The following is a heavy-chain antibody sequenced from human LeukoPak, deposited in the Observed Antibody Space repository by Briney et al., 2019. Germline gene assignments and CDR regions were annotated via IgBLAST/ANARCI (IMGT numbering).Heavy chain of an antibody. D-gene: IGHD6-19*01. CDR3: ARHPRYSSGWYGFDY. CDR1: SGSISSYY. J-gene: IGHJ4*02. Sequence: PSGTLSLTCTVSSGSISSYYWSWIRQPPGKGLEWIGYIYYSGSTNYNPSLKSRVTISVDTSKNQFSLKLSSVTAADTAVYYCARHPRYSSGWYGFDYWGQGTLVTVSS. V-gene: IGHV4-59*08. CDR2: IYYSGST.